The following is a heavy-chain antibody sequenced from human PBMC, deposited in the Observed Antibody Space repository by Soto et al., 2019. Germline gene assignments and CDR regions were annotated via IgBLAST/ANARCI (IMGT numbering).Heavy chain of an antibody. J-gene: IGHJ3*02. V-gene: IGHV1-2*02. CDR2: INPDSGDT. CDR1: GYTSTGYY. D-gene: IGHD3-3*02. CDR3: ARDTETLGPRANDALDI. Sequence: ASVKVSCKASGYTSTGYYMHWVRQAPGQGLEWVGWINPDSGDTNYAQKFQGRVTVTRDTSISTAYMELTGLTSEDTAVYYCARDTETLGPRANDALDIWGQGTMVTVSS.